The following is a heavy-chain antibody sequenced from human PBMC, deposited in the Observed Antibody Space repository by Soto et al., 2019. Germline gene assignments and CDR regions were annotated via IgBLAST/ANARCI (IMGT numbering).Heavy chain of an antibody. V-gene: IGHV1-18*01. Sequence: QVQLVQSGAEVKKPGASVKVSCKASGYTFNFYGITWVRQAPGQGLEWMGWISGFNGNTNYAADLQGRVTMTTDTSTSTAYMELRGLRSSDTAVYYCARIGVSSGQAPPDFDSWGQGTLVTVSS. CDR2: ISGFNGNT. D-gene: IGHD3-16*01. CDR3: ARIGVSSGQAPPDFDS. CDR1: GYTFNFYG. J-gene: IGHJ4*02.